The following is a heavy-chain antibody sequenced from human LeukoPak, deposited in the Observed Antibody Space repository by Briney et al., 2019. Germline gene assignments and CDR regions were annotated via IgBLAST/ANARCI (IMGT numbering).Heavy chain of an antibody. CDR3: AREGRKSRGVDIVRKKETGYYYYMDV. J-gene: IGHJ6*03. Sequence: GGSLRLSCAASGFSFSSYVMSWVRQTPGKELAWVSGISTSGDNTYYADSVKGRFTISRDNSNNTLYLQMNSLRAEDTAVYYCAREGRKSRGVDIVRKKETGYYYYMDVWGKGTTVTVSS. CDR1: GFSFSSYV. D-gene: IGHD2-15*01. CDR2: ISTSGDNT. V-gene: IGHV3-23*01.